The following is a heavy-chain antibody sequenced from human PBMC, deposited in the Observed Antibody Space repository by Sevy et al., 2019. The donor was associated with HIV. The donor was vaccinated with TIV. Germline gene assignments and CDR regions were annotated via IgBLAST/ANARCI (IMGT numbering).Heavy chain of an antibody. D-gene: IGHD2-15*01. CDR2: ISYDGSNK. CDR3: AGELVGGFDY. Sequence: GGSLRLSCAASGFTFSSYAMHWVRQAPGKGLEWVAVISYDGSNKYYADSVKGRFTISRDNSKNTLYLQMNSLRAEDTAVYYCAGELVGGFDYWGQGTLVTVSS. J-gene: IGHJ4*02. CDR1: GFTFSSYA. V-gene: IGHV3-30-3*01.